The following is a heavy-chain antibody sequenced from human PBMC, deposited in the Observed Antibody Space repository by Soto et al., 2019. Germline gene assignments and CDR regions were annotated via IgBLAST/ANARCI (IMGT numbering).Heavy chain of an antibody. CDR3: ARAGPVAGNHAFDI. J-gene: IGHJ3*02. V-gene: IGHV1-69*06. CDR1: GGSFSSYA. D-gene: IGHD6-19*01. Sequence: ASVKVSCKASGGSFSSYAISWVRQAPVQGLEWMGGIIPIFGTATYAQKFQGRVTIIADKSTSTAYMELSSLRSEDTAVYYCARAGPVAGNHAFDIWGQGTLVTVSS. CDR2: IIPIFGTA.